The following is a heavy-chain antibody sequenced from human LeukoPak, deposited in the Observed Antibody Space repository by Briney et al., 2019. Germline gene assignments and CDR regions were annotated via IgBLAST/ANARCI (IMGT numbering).Heavy chain of an antibody. D-gene: IGHD3-10*01. CDR2: IRYDGSNK. V-gene: IGHV3-30*02. CDR3: AKDLESYYYGSGSYSGYDY. Sequence: GGSLRLSCAASGFTFSSYGMHWVHQAPGKGLEWVAFIRYDGSNKYYADSVKGRFTISRDNSKNTLYLQMNSLRAEDTAVYYCAKDLESYYYGSGSYSGYDYWGQGTLVTVSS. J-gene: IGHJ4*02. CDR1: GFTFSSYG.